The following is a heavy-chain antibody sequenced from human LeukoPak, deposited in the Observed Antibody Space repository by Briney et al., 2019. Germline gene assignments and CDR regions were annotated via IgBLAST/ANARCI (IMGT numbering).Heavy chain of an antibody. CDR2: INPNSGGT. CDR1: GYTFTGYY. Sequence: GASVKVSCKASGYTFTGYYMHWVRQAPGQGLEWMGWINPNSGGTNYAQKFQGRVTMTRDTSISTAYMELSRLRSDDTAVYYCAITRAIWFGEDDAFDIWGQGTMVTVSS. D-gene: IGHD3-10*01. CDR3: AITRAIWFGEDDAFDI. J-gene: IGHJ3*02. V-gene: IGHV1-2*02.